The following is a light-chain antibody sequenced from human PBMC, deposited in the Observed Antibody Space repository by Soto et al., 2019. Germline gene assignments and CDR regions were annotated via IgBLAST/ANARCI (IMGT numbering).Light chain of an antibody. CDR1: QSVSSNY. CDR2: GAS. J-gene: IGKJ1*01. V-gene: IGKV3-20*01. Sequence: EIVLTQSPGTLSLSPGERATLSYRASQSVSSNYLAWYQQKPGQAPRLFIYGASSRATGIPVRFSGSGSGTDFTLTISRLEPEDFAVYYCQQYGSSPQTFGQGTKVEIK. CDR3: QQYGSSPQT.